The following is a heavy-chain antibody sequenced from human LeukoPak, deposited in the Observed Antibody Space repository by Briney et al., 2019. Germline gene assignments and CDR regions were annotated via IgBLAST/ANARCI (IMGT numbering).Heavy chain of an antibody. Sequence: PGGSLRLSCAASGFTFSSYSMSWVRQAPGKGLEWVSYISSSSSTIYYADSVKGRFTISRDDAKNSLYLQMNSLRAEDTAVYYCARRYSYGYIYWGQGTLVTVSS. CDR2: ISSSSSTI. J-gene: IGHJ4*02. CDR3: ARRYSYGYIY. D-gene: IGHD5-18*01. V-gene: IGHV3-48*01. CDR1: GFTFSSYS.